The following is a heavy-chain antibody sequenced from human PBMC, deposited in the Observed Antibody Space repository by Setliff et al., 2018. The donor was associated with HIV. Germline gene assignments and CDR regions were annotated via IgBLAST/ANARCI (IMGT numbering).Heavy chain of an antibody. CDR2: IWFDGSNK. D-gene: IGHD6-19*01. J-gene: IGHJ4*02. Sequence: PGGSLRLSCAASGFTFKSSGMHWVRQAPGRGLEWVAVIWFDGSNKYYRDSVKGRFTISRDNSKSTVTLQMDSLRVDDTAVYYCAKSVAANGDYWGQGTLVTVSS. V-gene: IGHV3-33*06. CDR1: GFTFKSSG. CDR3: AKSVAANGDY.